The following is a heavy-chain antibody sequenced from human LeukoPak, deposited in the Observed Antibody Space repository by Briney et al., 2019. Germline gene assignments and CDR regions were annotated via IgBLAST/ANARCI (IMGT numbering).Heavy chain of an antibody. D-gene: IGHD5-18*01. CDR3: ARGRGDTAMAVFDY. CDR2: INHSGST. J-gene: IGHJ4*02. Sequence: SETLSLTCAVYGGSFSGYYWSWIRQPPGKGLEWIGEINHSGSTNYNPSLKSRVTISVDTSNNQFSLKLSSMTAADTAGYYCARGRGDTAMAVFDYWGQGTLVTVSS. V-gene: IGHV4-34*01. CDR1: GGSFSGYY.